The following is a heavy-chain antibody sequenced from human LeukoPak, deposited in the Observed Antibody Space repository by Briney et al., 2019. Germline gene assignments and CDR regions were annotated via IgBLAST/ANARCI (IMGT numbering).Heavy chain of an antibody. CDR2: IKQDGSEK. CDR3: ARGLVFRQQLVPGTDWFDP. J-gene: IGHJ5*02. D-gene: IGHD6-13*01. CDR1: GFTFSSYW. V-gene: IGHV3-7*03. Sequence: GGSLRLSCAASGFTFSSYWMSWVRQAPGKGLEWVANIKQDGSEKYYVDSVKGRFTISRDNAKNSLYLQMNSLRSEDTAVYYCARGLVFRQQLVPGTDWFDPWGQGTLVTVSS.